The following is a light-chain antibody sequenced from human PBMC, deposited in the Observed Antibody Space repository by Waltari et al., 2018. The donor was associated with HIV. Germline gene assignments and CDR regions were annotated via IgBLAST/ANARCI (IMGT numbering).Light chain of an antibody. J-gene: IGLJ2*01. V-gene: IGLV2-11*01. CDR2: NIS. CDR1: SSDVGDYNY. CDR3: CSYEGSYALV. Sequence: QSALPQSRSVSGSPGQSVTISCTGTSSDVGDYNYVSWYQQHPGNAPTLIIYNISKRPAGVPPRFSGSKSGNAASLTISVLQAEDEADYYCCSYEGSYALVFGGGTKLTVL.